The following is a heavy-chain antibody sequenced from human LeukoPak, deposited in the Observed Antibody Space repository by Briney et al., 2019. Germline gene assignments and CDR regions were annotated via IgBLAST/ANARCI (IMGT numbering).Heavy chain of an antibody. CDR1: GFTFSSYW. CDR3: ARAARITMVRGDFLNWYFDL. Sequence: GGSLRLSCAASGFTFSSYWMSWFRQAPGKGLEWVANIKQDGSEKYYVDSVKGRFTISRDNAKNSLYLQMNSLRAEDTAVYYCARAARITMVRGDFLNWYFDLWGRGTLVTVSS. D-gene: IGHD3-10*01. J-gene: IGHJ2*01. CDR2: IKQDGSEK. V-gene: IGHV3-7*01.